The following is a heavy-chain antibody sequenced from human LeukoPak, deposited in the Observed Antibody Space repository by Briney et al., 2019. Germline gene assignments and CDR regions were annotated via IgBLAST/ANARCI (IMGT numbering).Heavy chain of an antibody. Sequence: SQTLSLTCAISGDSVSSNSAAWNWIRQSPSRGLEWLGRTYYRSKWHNDYAVSVKSRITINPDTSKNQFSLQLRSMTPDDTAVYYCANLHSGSYDAYDIWGQGTMDTVSA. CDR1: GDSVSSNSAA. CDR3: ANLHSGSYDAYDI. CDR2: TYYRSKWHN. J-gene: IGHJ3*02. V-gene: IGHV6-1*01. D-gene: IGHD1-26*01.